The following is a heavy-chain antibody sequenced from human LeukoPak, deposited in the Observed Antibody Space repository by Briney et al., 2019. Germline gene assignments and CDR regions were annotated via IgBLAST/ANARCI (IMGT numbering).Heavy chain of an antibody. V-gene: IGHV4-59*01. D-gene: IGHD3-9*01. CDR2: IYYSGST. J-gene: IGHJ4*02. Sequence: SETLSLTCTVSGGSISSYYWSWIRQPPGKGLEWIGYIYYSGSTHYNPSLKSRVTISVDTSKNQFSLKLSSVTAADTAVYYCARTPGDNFDYWGQGTLVTVSS. CDR3: ARTPGDNFDY. CDR1: GGSISSYY.